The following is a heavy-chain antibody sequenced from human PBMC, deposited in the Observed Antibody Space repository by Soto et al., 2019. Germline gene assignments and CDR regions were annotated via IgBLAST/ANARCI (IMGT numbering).Heavy chain of an antibody. CDR1: GYTFINCG. CDR2: ISAYNGNT. V-gene: IGHV1-18*01. D-gene: IGHD3-16*02. J-gene: IGHJ4*02. Sequence: QVQLMQSGAEVKKPGASVKVSCKASGYTFINCGINWVRQAPGQGLEWMGWISAYNGNTKDAQKFQGRVTLTTDTSTSTAYMELTGLRYDDTAVYYCARDMVTFGGVLDSGYWGQGTLVTVSS. CDR3: ARDMVTFGGVLDSGY.